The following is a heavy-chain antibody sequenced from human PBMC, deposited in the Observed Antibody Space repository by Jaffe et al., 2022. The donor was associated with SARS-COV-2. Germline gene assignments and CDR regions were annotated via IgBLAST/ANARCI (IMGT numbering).Heavy chain of an antibody. CDR3: ARDSLGRGSAFDI. Sequence: EVQLVESGGGLVQPGGSLRLSCAASGFTFSTYSMNWVRQAPGKGLEWVSYISSSSSTIYYADSVKGRFTISRDNAKNSLFLQMNSLRDEDTAVYYCARDSLGRGSAFDIWGQGTMVTVSS. CDR2: ISSSSSTI. J-gene: IGHJ3*02. D-gene: IGHD3-16*02. V-gene: IGHV3-48*02. CDR1: GFTFSTYS.